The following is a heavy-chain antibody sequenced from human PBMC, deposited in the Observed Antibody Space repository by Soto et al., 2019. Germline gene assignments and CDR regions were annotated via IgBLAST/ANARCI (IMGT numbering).Heavy chain of an antibody. CDR2: INHSGST. CDR1: GGSFSGYY. V-gene: IGHV4-34*01. D-gene: IGHD2-15*01. Sequence: QVQLQQWGAGLLKPSETLSLTCAVYGGSFSGYYWSWIRQPPGKGLEWIGEINHSGSTNYNPSLKSRVTISVDKSQNQFSLKLSYVTAADTAVYYCARGGYCSGGSCYSSFYYYGMDVWGQGTTVTVSS. CDR3: ARGGYCSGGSCYSSFYYYGMDV. J-gene: IGHJ6*02.